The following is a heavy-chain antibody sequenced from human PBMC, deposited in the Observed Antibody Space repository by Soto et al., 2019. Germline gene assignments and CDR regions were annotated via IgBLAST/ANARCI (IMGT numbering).Heavy chain of an antibody. V-gene: IGHV1-58*02. CDR1: GFTFTSSA. CDR2: IVVGSGNT. Sequence: QMQLVQSGPEVKKPGTSVKVSCKASGFTFTSSAMPWVRQARGQRLEWIGWIVVGSGNTNYAQKFQERVTITRDMSTSTAHLELSSLGSEDTAVYYCVPEGEVVAANGMDVWGQRTTVTVSS. CDR3: VPEGEVVAANGMDV. J-gene: IGHJ6*02. D-gene: IGHD2-15*01.